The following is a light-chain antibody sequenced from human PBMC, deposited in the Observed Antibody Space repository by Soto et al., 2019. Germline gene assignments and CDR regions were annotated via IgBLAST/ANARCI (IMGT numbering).Light chain of an antibody. CDR2: ATS. Sequence: EIVLTQSPATLSLSPGERATLSCRASQSVSSYLAWYQQKPGQAPRLLIYATSSRATGIPDRFSGGGSGTDFTLTISRLEPEDFAVYYCQQCGTSPRSITFGQGTRLEIK. V-gene: IGKV3-20*01. CDR1: QSVSSY. J-gene: IGKJ5*01. CDR3: QQCGTSPRSIT.